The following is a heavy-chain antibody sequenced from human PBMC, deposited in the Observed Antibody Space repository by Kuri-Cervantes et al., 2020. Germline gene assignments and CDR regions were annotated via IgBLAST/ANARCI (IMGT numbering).Heavy chain of an antibody. CDR1: GFTFSSFG. CDR3: VKEFGNGASSFYFYYMDV. D-gene: IGHD2-8*01. CDR2: IWYDGNNK. V-gene: IGHV3-33*03. J-gene: IGHJ6*03. Sequence: LSLTCAASGFTFSSFGMHWVRQAPGKGLEWVAVIWYDGNNKYYANSVEGRFTISRDNAKNSLYLQMHSLRPEDTALYYCVKEFGNGASSFYFYYMDVWGKGATVTVSS.